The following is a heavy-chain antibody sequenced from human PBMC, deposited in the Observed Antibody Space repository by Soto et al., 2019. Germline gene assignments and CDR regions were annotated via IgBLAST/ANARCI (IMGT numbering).Heavy chain of an antibody. J-gene: IGHJ4*02. V-gene: IGHV3-23*01. CDR1: GFSFSSYA. Sequence: EVQLLESGGGLVQPGGSLRLSCVASGFSFSSYAMVWVRQAPGKGLEWVSVISARGGSSYVADTVKGRFTISRDTSKNLLSLEMNRLRAEDAAIYVCEKGSIEYSAAVDNWGQGTLVLVSS. D-gene: IGHD5-12*01. CDR2: ISARGGSS. CDR3: EKGSIEYSAAVDN.